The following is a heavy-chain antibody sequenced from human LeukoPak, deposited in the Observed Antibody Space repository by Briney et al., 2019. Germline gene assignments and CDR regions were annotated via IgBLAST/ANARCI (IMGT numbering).Heavy chain of an antibody. Sequence: PGRSLRLSCAASGFTFSSYAMHWVRQAPGKGLEWVAVISYDGSNKYYADSVKGRFTISRDNSKNTLYLQMNSLRAEDTAVYYCAKGRPMRTLGGYFDYWGQGTLVTVSS. J-gene: IGHJ4*02. CDR3: AKGRPMRTLGGYFDY. CDR2: ISYDGSNK. D-gene: IGHD1-26*01. CDR1: GFTFSSYA. V-gene: IGHV3-30-3*01.